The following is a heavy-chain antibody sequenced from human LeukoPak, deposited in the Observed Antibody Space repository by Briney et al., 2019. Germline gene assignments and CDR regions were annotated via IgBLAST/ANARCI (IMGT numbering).Heavy chain of an antibody. V-gene: IGHV1-8*01. Sequence: ASVKVSCKTSGYTFTIYDINWVRQATGQGLEWMGWMNPNSGNTGYAQKFQGRVTMARNTSTSTAYMELSSLRSEDTAVYYCARGTFTKLGGYYYYMDVWGKGTTVTASS. D-gene: IGHD2-8*01. CDR3: ARGTFTKLGGYYYYMDV. CDR1: GYTFTIYD. CDR2: MNPNSGNT. J-gene: IGHJ6*03.